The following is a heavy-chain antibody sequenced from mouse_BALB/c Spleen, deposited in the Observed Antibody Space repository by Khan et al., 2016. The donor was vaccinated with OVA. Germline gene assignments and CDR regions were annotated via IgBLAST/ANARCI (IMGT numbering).Heavy chain of an antibody. CDR2: ILPGSGST. Sequence: QIQLVQSGAELMKPGASVKISCKATGYTFSSYWIEWVKQRPGHGLEWIGEILPGSGSTNYNERFKGKATFTADTSSNTVYMQLSSLTSDDSAVYYCARYGNDCYFDVWGAGTTVTVSS. V-gene: IGHV1-9*01. D-gene: IGHD2-1*01. CDR3: ARYGNDCYFDV. J-gene: IGHJ1*01. CDR1: GYTFSSYW.